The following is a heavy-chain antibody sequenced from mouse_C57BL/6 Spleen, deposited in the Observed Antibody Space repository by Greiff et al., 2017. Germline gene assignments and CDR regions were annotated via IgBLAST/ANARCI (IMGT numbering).Heavy chain of an antibody. D-gene: IGHD1-1*01. J-gene: IGHJ4*01. CDR1: GYTFTSYW. CDR3: ATFITTVVVDFDYAMDY. V-gene: IGHV1-7*01. Sequence: QVHVKQSGAELAKPGASVKLSCKASGYTFTSYWMHWVKQRPGQGLEWIGYIKPSSGYTKYNQKLKDKATLTADKYSSTAYMQLSSMTYGDSAVYYCATFITTVVVDFDYAMDYWGQGTSVTVSS. CDR2: IKPSSGYT.